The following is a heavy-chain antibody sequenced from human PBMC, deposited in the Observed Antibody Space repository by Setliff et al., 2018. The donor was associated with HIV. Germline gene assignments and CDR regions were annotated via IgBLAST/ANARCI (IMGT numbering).Heavy chain of an antibody. CDR1: GYTFTSYG. CDR2: ISANDGRT. J-gene: IGHJ4*02. Sequence: ASVKVSCKASGYTFTSYGISWVRQAPGQGLEWMGWISANDGRTNHAQNFQDRVTMTTDTATSTAYMELRRLRSDDTAVYYCARASHSGPSSNGWYPYYFDYWGQGTLVTVPQ. V-gene: IGHV1-18*01. CDR3: ARASHSGPSSNGWYPYYFDY. D-gene: IGHD6-19*01.